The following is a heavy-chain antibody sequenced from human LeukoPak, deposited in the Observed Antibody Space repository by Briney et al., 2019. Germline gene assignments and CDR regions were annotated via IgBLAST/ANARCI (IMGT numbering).Heavy chain of an antibody. D-gene: IGHD3-10*01. Sequence: SETLSLTCAVYGGSFSGDFWSWIRQSPGKGLEWIGYIYYSGSTNYNPSLKSRVTISVDTSKNQFSLKLSSVTAADPAVYYCARHYYGSGTGYYFDYWGQGTLVTVSS. CDR1: GGSFSGDF. CDR3: ARHYYGSGTGYYFDY. V-gene: IGHV4-59*01. CDR2: IYYSGST. J-gene: IGHJ4*02.